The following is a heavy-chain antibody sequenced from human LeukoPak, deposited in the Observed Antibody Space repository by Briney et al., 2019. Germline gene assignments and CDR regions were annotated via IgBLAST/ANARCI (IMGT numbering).Heavy chain of an antibody. J-gene: IGHJ6*03. D-gene: IGHD3-10*01. CDR1: GFTFSRYG. CDR2: ISYDGSKK. V-gene: IGHV3-30*18. CDR3: AKGVGGSANYYYMDV. Sequence: GGSLRLSCAASGFTFSRYGIHWVRQAPGKGLDWVAVISYDGSKKYYADSVKGRFTISRDNSKNTLYLQMNSLRAEDTSVYYCAKGVGGSANYYYMDVWGKGTTVTVSS.